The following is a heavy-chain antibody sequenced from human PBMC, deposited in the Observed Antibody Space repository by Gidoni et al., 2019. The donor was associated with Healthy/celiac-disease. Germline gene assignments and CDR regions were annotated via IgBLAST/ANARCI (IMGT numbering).Heavy chain of an antibody. CDR3: ANYDSSGDYDDNWFDH. J-gene: IGHJ5*02. Sequence: QLQLQESGPGLVKPSETLSLTCTVSGCSISSSCYYWGWIRQPPGKGLEWIGRIYYCGSTYYNPSLKSRVTISVDTAKNQFSLKLSSVTAADTAVYYCANYDSSGDYDDNWFDHWGQGTLVTVSS. D-gene: IGHD3-22*01. V-gene: IGHV4-39*01. CDR1: GCSISSSCYY. CDR2: IYYCGST.